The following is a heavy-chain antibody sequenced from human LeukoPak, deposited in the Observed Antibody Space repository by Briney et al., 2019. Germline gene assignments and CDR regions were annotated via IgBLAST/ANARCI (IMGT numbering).Heavy chain of an antibody. CDR2: IYHSGRT. D-gene: IGHD2-2*01. J-gene: IGHJ6*03. CDR1: GYSISSGYY. V-gene: IGHV4-38-2*02. Sequence: PSETLSLTCTVSGYSISSGYYWGWIRQPPGKGLEWIGSIYHSGRTYYNPSLKSRVTISVDTSKNQFSLKLSSVTAADTAVYYCASDGVVPAAIPAKYYYYYYYMDVWGKGTTVTVSS. CDR3: ASDGVVPAAIPAKYYYYYYYMDV.